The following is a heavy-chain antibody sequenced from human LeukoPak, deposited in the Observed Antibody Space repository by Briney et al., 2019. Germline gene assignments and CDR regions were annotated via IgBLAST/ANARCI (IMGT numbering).Heavy chain of an antibody. J-gene: IGHJ4*02. V-gene: IGHV1-18*01. CDR2: ISAYNGNT. Sequence: ASVKVSCKASGYTFTSYGISWVRQAPGQGLEWMGWISAYNGNTNYAQKLQGRVTMTTDTSTSTAYMELRSLRSDDTAVYYCATRRASDLLAGYWGQGTLVTVSS. CDR3: ATRRASDLLAGY. D-gene: IGHD3-9*01. CDR1: GYTFTSYG.